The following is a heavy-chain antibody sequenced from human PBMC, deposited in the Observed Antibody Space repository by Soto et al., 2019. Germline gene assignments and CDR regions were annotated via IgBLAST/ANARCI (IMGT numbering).Heavy chain of an antibody. CDR2: ISWNSGSI. CDR1: GFTFDDYA. D-gene: IGHD4-17*01. J-gene: IGHJ1*01. CDR3: AKDLDYRDYVGFQH. V-gene: IGHV3-9*01. Sequence: EVQLVESGGGLVQPGRSLRLSCAASGFTFDDYAMHWVRQAPGKGLEWVSGISWNSGSIGYADSVKGRFTISRDNAKNSLYLQMNSLRAEDTALYYCAKDLDYRDYVGFQHWGQGTLVTVSS.